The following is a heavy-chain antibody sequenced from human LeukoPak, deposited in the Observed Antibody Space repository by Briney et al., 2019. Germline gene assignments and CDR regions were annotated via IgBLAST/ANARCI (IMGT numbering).Heavy chain of an antibody. Sequence: PSQTLSLTCTVSGGPISSGDYYWSWIRQPPGKGLEWIGYIYYSGSTYYNPSLKSRVTISVDTSKNQFSLKLSSVTAADTAVYYCARTYYDFWSGYYTLFDYWGQGTLVTVSS. V-gene: IGHV4-30-4*08. D-gene: IGHD3-3*01. J-gene: IGHJ4*02. CDR2: IYYSGST. CDR3: ARTYYDFWSGYYTLFDY. CDR1: GGPISSGDYY.